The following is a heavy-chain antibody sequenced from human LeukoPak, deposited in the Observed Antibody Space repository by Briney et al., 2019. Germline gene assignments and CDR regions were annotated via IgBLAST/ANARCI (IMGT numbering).Heavy chain of an antibody. CDR1: GFTFSNYG. Sequence: GGSLRLSCAASGFTFSNYGMNWVRQAPGKGLEWVSALSSSGGSTYYADSVKGRFTISRDNSKNTLYLQMSSLRAEDTAVYYCARGIWGSYRYSTFQDWGQGTLVTVSS. CDR2: LSSSGGST. CDR3: ARGIWGSYRYSTFQD. D-gene: IGHD3-16*02. J-gene: IGHJ4*02. V-gene: IGHV3-23*01.